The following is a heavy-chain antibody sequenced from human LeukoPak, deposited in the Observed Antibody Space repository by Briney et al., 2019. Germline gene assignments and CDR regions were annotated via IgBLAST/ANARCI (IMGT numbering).Heavy chain of an antibody. CDR1: GFTFSSYG. Sequence: GGSLRLSCAASGFTFSSYGMHWVRQAPGKGLEWVAFIRYDGSNKYYADSVKGRFTISRDNSKNTLYLQMNSLRAEGTAVYYCAKVDYGSGSYYNPNDAFDIWGQGTMVTVSS. J-gene: IGHJ3*02. D-gene: IGHD3-10*01. CDR3: AKVDYGSGSYYNPNDAFDI. CDR2: IRYDGSNK. V-gene: IGHV3-30*02.